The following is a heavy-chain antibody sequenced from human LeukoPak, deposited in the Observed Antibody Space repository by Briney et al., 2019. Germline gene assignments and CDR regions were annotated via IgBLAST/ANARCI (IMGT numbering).Heavy chain of an antibody. CDR1: GFTFSSYG. CDR3: AKDYYGGSGYPEYFQH. Sequence: PGGSLRLSCAASGFTFSSYGMHWVRQAPGKGLEWVAVISYDGSSKYYADSVKGRFTISRDNSKNTLYLQMNSLRAEDTALYYCAKDYYGGSGYPEYFQHWGQGTLVTVSS. V-gene: IGHV3-30*18. J-gene: IGHJ1*01. CDR2: ISYDGSSK. D-gene: IGHD3-22*01.